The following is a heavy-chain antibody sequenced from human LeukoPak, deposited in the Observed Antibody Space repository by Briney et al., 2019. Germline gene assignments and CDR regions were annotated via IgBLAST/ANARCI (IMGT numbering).Heavy chain of an antibody. CDR2: IIPIFGTA. D-gene: IGHD3-9*01. CDR1: GGTFISYA. V-gene: IGHV1-69*05. CDR3: ARSWMTGYYVGYFDY. J-gene: IGHJ4*02. Sequence: SVKVSCKASGGTFISYAISWVRQAPGQGLEWMGRIIPIFGTANYAQKFQGRVTITTDESTSTAYMELSSLRSEDTAVYYCARSWMTGYYVGYFDYWGQGTLVTVSS.